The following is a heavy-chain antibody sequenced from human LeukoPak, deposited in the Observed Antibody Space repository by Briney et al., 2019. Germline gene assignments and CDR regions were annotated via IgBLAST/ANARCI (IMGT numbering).Heavy chain of an antibody. Sequence: GGSLRLSCATSGFTFSRYWMNWVRQAPGKGLEWVANIKQDGSEKYYVDSVKGRFTISRDNAKNSLYLQMNSLRAEDTAVYYCARGDWNPFDYWGQGTLVTVSS. D-gene: IGHD1-1*01. J-gene: IGHJ4*02. CDR3: ARGDWNPFDY. V-gene: IGHV3-7*04. CDR1: GFTFSRYW. CDR2: IKQDGSEK.